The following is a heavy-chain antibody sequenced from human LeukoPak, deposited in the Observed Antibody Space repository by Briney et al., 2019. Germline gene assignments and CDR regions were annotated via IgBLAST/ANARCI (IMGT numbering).Heavy chain of an antibody. CDR3: ARWTTATRAFDY. CDR2: IYYSGST. CDR1: GGSISSYY. Sequence: SETLSLTCTVSGGSISSYYWSWIRQPPGKGLEWIGYIYYSGSTNYNPSLKSRVTMSVDTSKNQFSLELSSVTAADTAVYYCARWTTATRAFDYWGQGTLVTVSS. D-gene: IGHD4-17*01. V-gene: IGHV4-59*12. J-gene: IGHJ4*02.